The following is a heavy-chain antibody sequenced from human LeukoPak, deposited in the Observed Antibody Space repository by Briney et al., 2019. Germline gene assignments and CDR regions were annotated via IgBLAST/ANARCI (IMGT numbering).Heavy chain of an antibody. D-gene: IGHD6-13*01. J-gene: IGHJ4*02. CDR2: ISAYNGNT. CDR1: GYTFTIYG. V-gene: IGHV1-18*01. Sequence: GSSVTVSFTSSGYTFTIYGISWGRQAPGQGLEWMGWISAYNGNTNYAQKLQGRVTMTTDTSTSTAYMELRSLRSDDTAVYYCARELGIAAAGALDYWGQGTLVTVSS. CDR3: ARELGIAAAGALDY.